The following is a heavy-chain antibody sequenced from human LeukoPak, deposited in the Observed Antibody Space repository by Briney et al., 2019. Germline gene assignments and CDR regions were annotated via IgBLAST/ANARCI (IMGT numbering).Heavy chain of an antibody. J-gene: IGHJ4*02. Sequence: ASVKVSCKASGYTFTSYYMHWVRQAPGQGLEWMGIINPSGGSTSYAQRFRGRVTMTRDTSTSTVYMELSSLRSEDTAVYYCARVSVYSNYGYYFDYWGQGTLVTVSS. V-gene: IGHV1-46*03. CDR1: GYTFTSYY. D-gene: IGHD4-11*01. CDR3: ARVSVYSNYGYYFDY. CDR2: INPSGGST.